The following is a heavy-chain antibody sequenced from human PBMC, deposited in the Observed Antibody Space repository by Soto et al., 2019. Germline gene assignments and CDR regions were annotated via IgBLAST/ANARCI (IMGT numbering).Heavy chain of an antibody. J-gene: IGHJ1*01. CDR3: AKDVMSSSSWSEYFQH. Sequence: PGGSLRLSCAASGFTFSSYAMSWVRQAPGKGLEWVSGISGSASYTYYADSVKGRFTISRDNSKNTVYLQMNSLRAEDTALYYCAKDVMSSSSWSEYFQHWGQGTLVTVS. D-gene: IGHD6-13*01. V-gene: IGHV3-23*01. CDR1: GFTFSSYA. CDR2: ISGSASYT.